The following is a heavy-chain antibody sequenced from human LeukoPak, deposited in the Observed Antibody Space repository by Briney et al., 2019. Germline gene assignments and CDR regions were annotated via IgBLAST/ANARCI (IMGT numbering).Heavy chain of an antibody. V-gene: IGHV4-59*01. Sequence: PSKTLSLTCTVSGGSLSSYSWSWIRQPPGKGLEWIGYIYYSGSTNYNPSLKSRVTISVDRSKNQFSLNLNSVTAADTAVYYCARGVDYDNNYFQYGMDVWGRGTTVTVSS. CDR3: ARGVDYDNNYFQYGMDV. CDR2: IYYSGST. J-gene: IGHJ6*02. CDR1: GGSLSSYS. D-gene: IGHD3-9*01.